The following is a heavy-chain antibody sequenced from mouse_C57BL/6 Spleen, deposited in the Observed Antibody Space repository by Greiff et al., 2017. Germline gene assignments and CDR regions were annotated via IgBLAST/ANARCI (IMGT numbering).Heavy chain of an antibody. J-gene: IGHJ4*01. V-gene: IGHV6-6*01. Sequence: EVKLMESGGGLVQPGGSMKLSCAASGFTFSDAWMDWVRQSPEKGLEWVAEIRNKANNHATYYAESVKGRFTISRDDSKSSVYLQMNSLRAEDTGIYYCTGYDYDGTGAMDYWGQGTSVTVSS. CDR3: TGYDYDGTGAMDY. D-gene: IGHD2-4*01. CDR1: GFTFSDAW. CDR2: IRNKANNHAT.